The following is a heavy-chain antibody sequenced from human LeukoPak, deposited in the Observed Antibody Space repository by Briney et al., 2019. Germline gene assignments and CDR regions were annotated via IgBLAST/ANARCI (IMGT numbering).Heavy chain of an antibody. J-gene: IGHJ6*02. CDR3: ASGVQYYYYGMDV. V-gene: IGHV1-2*06. D-gene: IGHD3-10*01. Sequence: ASVKVSCKASGYTFTGYYMHWVRQAPGQGLEWMGRINPNSGGTNYAQKFQGRVTMTRDTSISAAYMELSRLRSDDTAVYYCASGVQYYYYGMDVWGQGTTVTVSS. CDR2: INPNSGGT. CDR1: GYTFTGYY.